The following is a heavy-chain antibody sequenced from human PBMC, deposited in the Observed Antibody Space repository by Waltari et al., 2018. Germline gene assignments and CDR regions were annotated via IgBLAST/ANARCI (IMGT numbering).Heavy chain of an antibody. CDR1: GYSFTSSW. V-gene: IGHV5-10-1*03. CDR3: ARQVQYSSSSFGAFDI. D-gene: IGHD6-6*01. J-gene: IGHJ3*02. Sequence: EVQLVQSEAEMKKPGESLRISCKGSGYSFTSSWISWVRQMPGKGLEWMGRIDPSDSYSNYSPSFQGHVTISADKSISIAYLQWSSLKASDTAVYYCARQVQYSSSSFGAFDIWGQGTMVTVSS. CDR2: IDPSDSYS.